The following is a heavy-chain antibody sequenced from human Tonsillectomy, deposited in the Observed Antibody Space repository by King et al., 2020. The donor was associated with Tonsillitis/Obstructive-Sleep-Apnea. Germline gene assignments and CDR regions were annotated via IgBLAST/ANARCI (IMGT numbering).Heavy chain of an antibody. CDR3: AFTILGVVPYYYYMGV. Sequence: VQLVESGAEVKKPGASVKVSCKASGYTFTSYGISWVRQAPGQGLEWMGWISAYNGNTNYAQKLQGRVTMTTDTSTSTAYMELRSLRSDDTTVYYCAFTILGVVPYYYYMGVWGKGTTVIVSS. V-gene: IGHV1-18*01. CDR1: GYTFTSYG. CDR2: ISAYNGNT. J-gene: IGHJ6*03. D-gene: IGHD3-3*01.